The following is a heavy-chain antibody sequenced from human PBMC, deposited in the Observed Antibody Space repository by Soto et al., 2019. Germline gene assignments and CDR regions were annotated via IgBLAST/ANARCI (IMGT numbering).Heavy chain of an antibody. CDR3: ARSAASFGGASYLGA. CDR2: IFSSGST. CDR1: GGSITDYS. Sequence: PSETLSLTCTVSGGSITDYSWVWIRQPAGKGLEWIGRIFSSGSTNYNPSLKGRITISADRSTSQVSLRLTSVTAADAAVYFCARSAASFGGASYLGAWGQGTLVTVSS. D-gene: IGHD1-26*01. J-gene: IGHJ5*02. V-gene: IGHV4-4*07.